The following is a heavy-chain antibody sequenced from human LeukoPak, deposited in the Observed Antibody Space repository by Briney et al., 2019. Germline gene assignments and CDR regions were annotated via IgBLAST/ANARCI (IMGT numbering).Heavy chain of an antibody. CDR3: ARAYSMVRGVKGGY. J-gene: IGHJ4*02. CDR1: GYTFSSYA. D-gene: IGHD3-10*01. Sequence: GGSLRLSCAASGYTFSSYAMGWVRQAPGKGLEWVSAISGSGGTTYYADSVKGRFTISRDNSKNTLYLQMNSLRAEDTAVYYCARAYSMVRGVKGGYWGQGTLVTVSS. V-gene: IGHV3-23*01. CDR2: ISGSGGTT.